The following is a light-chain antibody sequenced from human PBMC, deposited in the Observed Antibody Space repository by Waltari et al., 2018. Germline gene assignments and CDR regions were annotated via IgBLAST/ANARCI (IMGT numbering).Light chain of an antibody. CDR2: GAS. Sequence: ETVMTQSPATLSVSPGERATLSCRTSRTISSNLAWYQQKPGQAPRLLMYGASIRATGVPARLSGSGSGTQFTLTIHSMQSEDFAVYYCQQYNNWHPWTFGQGTKVEIK. V-gene: IGKV3-15*01. CDR3: QQYNNWHPWT. J-gene: IGKJ1*01. CDR1: RTISSN.